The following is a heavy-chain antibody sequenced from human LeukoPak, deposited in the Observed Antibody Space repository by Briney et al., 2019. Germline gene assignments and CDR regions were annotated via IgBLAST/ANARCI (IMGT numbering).Heavy chain of an antibody. J-gene: IGHJ4*02. D-gene: IGHD2-15*01. Sequence: TGGSLRLSCAASGFTVSSNSMSWVRQAPGKGLEWVSVIHSGGSTYYADSVKGRFTISRDNSKNTLFLQMNSLRAEDTAVYYCARAAAYCSGGSCYFDYWGQGTLVTVSS. CDR3: ARAAAYCSGGSCYFDY. V-gene: IGHV3-53*01. CDR2: IHSGGST. CDR1: GFTVSSNS.